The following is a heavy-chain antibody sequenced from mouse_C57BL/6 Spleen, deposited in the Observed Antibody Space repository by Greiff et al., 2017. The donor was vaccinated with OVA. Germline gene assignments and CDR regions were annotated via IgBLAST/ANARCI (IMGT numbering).Heavy chain of an antibody. D-gene: IGHD1-1*01. CDR3: EGLMAVRGAMGY. J-gene: IGHJ4*01. CDR2: IYPGSGTT. V-gene: IGHV1-76*01. CDR1: GYTFTDYY. Sequence: QVQLQQSGAELVRPGASVKLSCKASGYTFTDYYINWVKQRPGQGLEWIARIYPGSGTTYYNEQFKGKATLTADKSSSTAYMQLSSLTADEAAFYFGEGLMAVRGAMGYWGQGTSVTVSS.